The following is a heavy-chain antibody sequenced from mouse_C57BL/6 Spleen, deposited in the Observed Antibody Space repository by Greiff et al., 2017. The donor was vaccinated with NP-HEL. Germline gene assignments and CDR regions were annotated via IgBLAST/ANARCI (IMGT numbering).Heavy chain of an antibody. CDR1: GFTFSSYG. J-gene: IGHJ4*01. D-gene: IGHD1-1*02. CDR3: ARRGYDYDAMDY. Sequence: EVKLVESGGDLVKPGGSLKLSCAASGFTFSSYGMSWVRLTPDKRLEWVATISSGGSYTYYPDSVKGRFTISRDNAKNTLYLQMSSLKSEDTAMYYCARRGYDYDAMDYWGQGTSVTVSS. V-gene: IGHV5-6*02. CDR2: ISSGGSYT.